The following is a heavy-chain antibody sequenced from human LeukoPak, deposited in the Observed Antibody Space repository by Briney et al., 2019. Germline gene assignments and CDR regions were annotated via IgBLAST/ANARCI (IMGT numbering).Heavy chain of an antibody. CDR1: GGSISTYY. CDR2: IYYSGST. Sequence: SETLSLTCTVSGGSISTYYWSWIRQPPMKGLEWIGYIYYSGSTNYNPSLKGRVTISVDTSKNQFSLKLNSVTAADTAVYFCARGNYDSSGYYPRFDYWGQGTLVTVSS. V-gene: IGHV4-59*01. J-gene: IGHJ4*02. D-gene: IGHD3-22*01. CDR3: ARGNYDSSGYYPRFDY.